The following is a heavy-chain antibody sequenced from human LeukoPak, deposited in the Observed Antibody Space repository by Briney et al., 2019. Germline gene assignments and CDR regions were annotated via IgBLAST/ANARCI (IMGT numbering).Heavy chain of an antibody. CDR1: GYTFTSYY. Sequence: ASVTVSCKASGYTFTSYYMHWVRHAPGQGLEWMGIINPSGGSTSYAQKFQGRVTMTRDTSTSTVYMELSSLRSEDTAVYYCARDNNFWSGSPYQYGMDVWGQGTTVTVSS. D-gene: IGHD3-3*01. J-gene: IGHJ6*02. CDR3: ARDNNFWSGSPYQYGMDV. V-gene: IGHV1-46*01. CDR2: INPSGGST.